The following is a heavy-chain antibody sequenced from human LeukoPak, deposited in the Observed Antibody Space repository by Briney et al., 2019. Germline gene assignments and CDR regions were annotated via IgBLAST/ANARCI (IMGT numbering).Heavy chain of an antibody. CDR3: ARGHPSTVVTPLGVYYYSYMDV. CDR2: INHSGST. J-gene: IGHJ6*03. D-gene: IGHD4-23*01. Sequence: SETLSLTCAVYGGSFSGYYWSWIRQPPGAGLEWIGEINHSGSTNYNPSLKSRVTISVDTSKNQFSLKLSSVTAADTAVYYCARGHPSTVVTPLGVYYYSYMDVWGKGTTVTVSS. V-gene: IGHV4-34*01. CDR1: GGSFSGYY.